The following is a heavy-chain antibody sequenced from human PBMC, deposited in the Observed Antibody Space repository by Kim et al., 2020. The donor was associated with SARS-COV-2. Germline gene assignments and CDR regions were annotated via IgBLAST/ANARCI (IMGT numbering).Heavy chain of an antibody. CDR2: INTDNGNT. Sequence: ASVKVSCKASGYTFTSYTIHWVRQAPGQRLEWMGWINTDNGNTKYSQKFQGRVTITRHTSASTTYMEVSSLTSEDTAVYYCARGGSDWYPFDYWGQGTLV. CDR1: GYTFTSYT. CDR3: ARGGSDWYPFDY. V-gene: IGHV1-3*04. J-gene: IGHJ4*02. D-gene: IGHD6-19*01.